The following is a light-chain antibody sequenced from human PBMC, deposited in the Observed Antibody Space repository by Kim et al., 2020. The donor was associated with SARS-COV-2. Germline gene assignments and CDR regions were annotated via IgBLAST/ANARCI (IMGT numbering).Light chain of an antibody. J-gene: IGKJ1*01. CDR2: WAS. CDR1: QSLLYSSNNKNY. V-gene: IGKV4-1*01. Sequence: DIVMTQSPDSLAVSLGERATINCKSSQSLLYSSNNKNYLAWYQQKPRQPPKLLIYWASTRESGVPDRFSGSGSGTDFTLTISSLQAEDVAVYYCQQYYRTPETFGQGTKVEIK. CDR3: QQYYRTPET.